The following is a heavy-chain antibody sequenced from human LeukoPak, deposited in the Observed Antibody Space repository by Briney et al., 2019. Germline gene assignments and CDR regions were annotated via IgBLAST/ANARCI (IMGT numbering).Heavy chain of an antibody. V-gene: IGHV3-66*02. CDR1: GFTVSSNY. CDR2: IYSGGST. Sequence: GGSLRLSCAASGFTVSSNYMSWVRQAPGKGLEWVSVIYSGGSTYYADSVKGRLTISRDNSKNTLYLQMNSLRAEDTAVYYCARDKGPDYGDPFDYWGQGTLVTVSS. J-gene: IGHJ4*02. D-gene: IGHD4-17*01. CDR3: ARDKGPDYGDPFDY.